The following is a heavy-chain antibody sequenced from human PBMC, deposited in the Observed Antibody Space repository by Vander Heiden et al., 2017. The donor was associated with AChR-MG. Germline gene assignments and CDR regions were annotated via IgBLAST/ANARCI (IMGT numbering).Heavy chain of an antibody. V-gene: IGHV3-49*05. CDR3: TRDPGIAAAERGYAY. Sequence: EVQLVESGGGLVKPGRSLRLSCTASGFTFGDYAMGWFRQAPGKGLEWVGFIRSKAYGGTTEYAASVKGRFTISRDDSKSIAYLQMNSLKTEDTAVYYCTRDPGIAAAERGYAYWGQGTLVTVSS. CDR2: IRSKAYGGTT. D-gene: IGHD6-13*01. CDR1: GFTFGDYA. J-gene: IGHJ4*02.